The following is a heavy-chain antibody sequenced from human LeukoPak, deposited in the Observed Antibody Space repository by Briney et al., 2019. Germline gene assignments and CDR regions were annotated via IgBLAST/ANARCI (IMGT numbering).Heavy chain of an antibody. CDR1: GFSVSGVY. CDR3: ASRPRDAAALDY. Sequence: PGGSLRLSCVASGFSVSGVYMSWVRQAPGKGLEWVSVIYSDDSTYYADSVKGRFTISRDNSKNTLNLQMNSLRAEDTAVYYCASRPRDAAALDYWGQGTLVTVYS. J-gene: IGHJ4*02. V-gene: IGHV3-53*01. CDR2: IYSDDST. D-gene: IGHD6-13*01.